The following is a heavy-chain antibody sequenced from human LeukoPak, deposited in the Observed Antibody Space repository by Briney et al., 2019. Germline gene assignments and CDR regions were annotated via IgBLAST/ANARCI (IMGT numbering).Heavy chain of an antibody. CDR1: GGSLNDHY. CDR2: INHFGTT. Sequence: SETLSLTCAGFGGSLNDHYWIWIRQPPGQGLEWIGEINHFGTTKYNSSLKSRVTISIDASKKQFSLKLNSVTAADTALYYCARGFNYMDVWGKGTTVTV. V-gene: IGHV4-34*01. CDR3: ARGFNYMDV. J-gene: IGHJ6*03.